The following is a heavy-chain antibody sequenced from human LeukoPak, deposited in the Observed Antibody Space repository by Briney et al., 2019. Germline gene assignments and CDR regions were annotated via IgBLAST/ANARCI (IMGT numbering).Heavy chain of an antibody. CDR3: ARGLRVSNWFDP. Sequence: ASVKVSCKASGYTFTGYYMYWVRQAPGQGLEWMGWINPNSGGTNYAQKFQGRVTMTTDTSTSTAYMELRSLRSDDTAVYYCARGLRVSNWFDPWGQGTLVTVSS. D-gene: IGHD6-13*01. J-gene: IGHJ5*02. CDR2: INPNSGGT. CDR1: GYTFTGYY. V-gene: IGHV1-2*02.